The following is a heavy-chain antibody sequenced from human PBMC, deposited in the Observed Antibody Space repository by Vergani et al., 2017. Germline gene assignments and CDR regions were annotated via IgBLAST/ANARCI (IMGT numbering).Heavy chain of an antibody. D-gene: IGHD6-13*01. J-gene: IGHJ5*02. Sequence: QVQLVQSGAEVKKPGASVTVSCKASGYTFTSYGISWVRQAPGQGLEWMGWISAYNGSTSYAQKLQGRVTMTTDTSTSTAYMELRSLRSDDTAVYYCARDLKISTRKGSSWTGEGSWFDPWGQGTLVTVSS. CDR1: GYTFTSYG. CDR3: ARDLKISTRKGSSWTGEGSWFDP. V-gene: IGHV1-18*01. CDR2: ISAYNGST.